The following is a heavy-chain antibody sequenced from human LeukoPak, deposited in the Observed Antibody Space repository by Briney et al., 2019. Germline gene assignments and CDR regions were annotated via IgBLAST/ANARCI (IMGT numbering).Heavy chain of an antibody. CDR3: ARDSDTYYYYYGMDV. J-gene: IGHJ6*02. Sequence: SVKVSCKASGGTFSSYAISWVRQAPGQGLEWMGRIIPILGIANYARKFQGRVTITADKSTSTAYMELSSLRSEDTAVYYCARDSDTYYYYYGMDVWSQGTTVTVSS. V-gene: IGHV1-69*04. D-gene: IGHD5-18*01. CDR1: GGTFSSYA. CDR2: IIPILGIA.